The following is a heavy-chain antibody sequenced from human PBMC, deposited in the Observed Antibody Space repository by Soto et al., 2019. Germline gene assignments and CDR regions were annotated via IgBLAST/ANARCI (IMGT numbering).Heavy chain of an antibody. CDR2: ISAYNGNT. CDR1: GGTFSSYT. V-gene: IGHV1-18*01. J-gene: IGHJ4*02. CDR3: ARAPSYYDSSGYGY. Sequence: GASVEVSCKASGGTFSSYTFSWVRQAPGQGLEWMGWISAYNGNTNYAQKLQGRVTMTTDTSTSTAYMELRSLRSDDTAVYYCARAPSYYDSSGYGYWGQGTLVTVSS. D-gene: IGHD3-22*01.